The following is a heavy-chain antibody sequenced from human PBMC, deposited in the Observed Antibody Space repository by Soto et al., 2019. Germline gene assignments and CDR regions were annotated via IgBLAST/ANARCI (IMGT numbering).Heavy chain of an antibody. CDR2: INNSAAS. CDR1: GGSFTDYY. J-gene: IGHJ6*02. D-gene: IGHD3-22*01. CDR3: ARGEYDSSVLYSWAPLGFDV. Sequence: QVQLRQWGAGLLKPSETLVLTCAVSGGSFTDYYWGWIRQSPGKGLEWIGEINNSAASTYNPSLRVRVTSLVDTSKKQFSLRLTSVTAADTAMYYCARGEYDSSVLYSWAPLGFDVWGQGTTVTVSS. V-gene: IGHV4-34*01.